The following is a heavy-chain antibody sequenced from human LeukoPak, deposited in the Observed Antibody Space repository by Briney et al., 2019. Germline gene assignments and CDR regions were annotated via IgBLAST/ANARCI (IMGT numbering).Heavy chain of an antibody. CDR1: GFTFNSYA. Sequence: GGSLTLFCAASGFTFNSYAMHGLRQAPGGGLEWVSGISNSGGSTYYADSAKGRFTISRDNSKNTLYLQMNSLRAEDTAVYYCAKETSSSFDYWGQGTLVTVSS. CDR2: ISNSGGST. J-gene: IGHJ4*02. CDR3: AKETSSSFDY. D-gene: IGHD6-6*01. V-gene: IGHV3-23*01.